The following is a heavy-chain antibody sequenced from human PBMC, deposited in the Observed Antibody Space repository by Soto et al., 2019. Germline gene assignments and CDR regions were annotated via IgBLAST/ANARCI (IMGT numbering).Heavy chain of an antibody. Sequence: SCAASGCTVNSHAMSWVRQAPGKGLEWVASISGSGDGTYYGDSVKGRFTISRDSSSSTLYLQMSNLRGEDTAVYFCTKSRRGILMVYGFGGMDVWGQGTTVTVSS. V-gene: IGHV3-23*01. D-gene: IGHD2-8*01. CDR3: TKSRRGILMVYGFGGMDV. CDR2: ISGSGDGT. J-gene: IGHJ6*02. CDR1: GCTVNSHA.